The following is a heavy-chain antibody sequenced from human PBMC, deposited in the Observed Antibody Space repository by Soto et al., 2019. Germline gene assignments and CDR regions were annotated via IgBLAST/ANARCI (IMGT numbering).Heavy chain of an antibody. D-gene: IGHD3-16*01. CDR2: IYPGDSDT. V-gene: IGHV5-51*03. Sequence: EVQLVQSGAEVKKPGESLKISCKGSGYSFTSYRIGWVRQMPGKGLEWMGIIYPGDSDTRYSPSFQGQVTISADKSISDAYLQWSSLNASDPATYYCERRGRGIGGYYSGIDVWGQGTTVTVSS. CDR3: ERRGRGIGGYYSGIDV. J-gene: IGHJ6*02. CDR1: GYSFTSYR.